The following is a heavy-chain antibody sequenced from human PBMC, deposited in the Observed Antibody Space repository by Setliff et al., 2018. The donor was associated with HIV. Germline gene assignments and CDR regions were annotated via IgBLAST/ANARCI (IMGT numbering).Heavy chain of an antibody. CDR2: IYHSGST. D-gene: IGHD3-16*01. Sequence: TSETLSLTCSVSGDSITSTTWWTWVRQPPGKGLEWIGEIYHSGSTNYSPSLNSRVTISLDKSKNQFSLKLTSVNAADTAVYYCASRSSYVPLYFYYMDVWGKGTTVTVSS. J-gene: IGHJ6*03. CDR3: ASRSSYVPLYFYYMDV. CDR1: GDSITSTTW. V-gene: IGHV4-4*02.